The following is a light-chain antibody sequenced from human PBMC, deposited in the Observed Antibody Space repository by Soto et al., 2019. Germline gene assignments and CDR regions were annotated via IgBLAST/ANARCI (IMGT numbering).Light chain of an antibody. Sequence: DFHFIQTPTSQSPSQGHRDTITCRASQGISSCLAWYQQKPGKAPKFLIYDASNLQSGVPSRFSGSGSGTEFTLTISSLQPEDFATYYCQQHNSYPITFGPGTRLDIK. V-gene: IGKV1-9*01. CDR1: QGISSC. J-gene: IGKJ5*01. CDR3: QQHNSYPIT. CDR2: DAS.